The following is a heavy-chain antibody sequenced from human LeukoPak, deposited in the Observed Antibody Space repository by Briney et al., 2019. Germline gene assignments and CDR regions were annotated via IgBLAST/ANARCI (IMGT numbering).Heavy chain of an antibody. CDR3: ARESDYYDSSGYSNWFDP. CDR2: MSFDGDSE. Sequence: GGSLRLSCAASGFTFSTYPMHWVRQAPGKGLEWVAVMSFDGDSEYYSDSVRGRFTISRDNAKNSLYLQMNSLRAEDTAVYYCARESDYYDSSGYSNWFDPWGQGTLVTVSS. J-gene: IGHJ5*02. CDR1: GFTFSTYP. V-gene: IGHV3-30-3*01. D-gene: IGHD3-22*01.